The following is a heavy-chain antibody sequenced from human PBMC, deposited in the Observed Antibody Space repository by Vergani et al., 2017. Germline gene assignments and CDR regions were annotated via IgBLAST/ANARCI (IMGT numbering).Heavy chain of an antibody. J-gene: IGHJ6*02. Sequence: EVQLVESGGGIVKPGGSLRFSCVASGFSFRNAWMNWVRRTPGKGLEWVGRIKSTFDRGTTDYAAAVKGRFTISRDDSKKTLFLQMNGRKTEDIGVYYCTTDPRYCGDGSCYWLRDHHYYGMDVWGQGTTVTVSS. CDR3: TTDPRYCGDGSCYWLRDHHYYGMDV. D-gene: IGHD2-21*01. CDR1: GFSFRNAW. CDR2: IKSTFDRGTT. V-gene: IGHV3-15*07.